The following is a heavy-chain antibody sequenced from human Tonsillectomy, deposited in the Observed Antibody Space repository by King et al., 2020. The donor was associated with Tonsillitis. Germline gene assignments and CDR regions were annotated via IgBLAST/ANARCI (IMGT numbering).Heavy chain of an antibody. CDR2: IYHSGSA. V-gene: IGHV4-38-2*01. J-gene: IGHJ4*02. D-gene: IGHD6-19*01. CDR3: VGSGWPDYFDY. CDR1: SYSVSSDYY. Sequence: VQLQESGPGLVKPSETLSLTCAVSSYSVSSDYYWGWIRQPPGKGLEWIGSIYHSGSAYYNPSLWSRVTISVDTSKNQFSLKLSSVTAADTAVYYCVGSGWPDYFDYWGQGTLVTVSS.